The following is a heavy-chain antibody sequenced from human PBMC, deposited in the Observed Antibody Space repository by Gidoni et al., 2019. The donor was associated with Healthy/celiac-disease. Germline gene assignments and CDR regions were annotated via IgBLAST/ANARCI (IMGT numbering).Heavy chain of an antibody. CDR3: AKAFYDSSGFYYIYMDV. Sequence: QVQLVESGGGVVQPGRSLRLSCAASGFTFSRYGMHWVRQAPGKGLEWVAVISYDGSNKYYADSVKGRFTISRDNSKNTLYLQMNSLRAEDTAVYYCAKAFYDSSGFYYIYMDVWGKGTTVTVSS. CDR1: GFTFSRYG. CDR2: ISYDGSNK. D-gene: IGHD3-22*01. V-gene: IGHV3-30*18. J-gene: IGHJ6*03.